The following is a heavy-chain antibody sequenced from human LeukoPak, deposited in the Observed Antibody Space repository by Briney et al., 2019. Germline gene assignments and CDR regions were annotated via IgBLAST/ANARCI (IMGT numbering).Heavy chain of an antibody. D-gene: IGHD3-9*01. J-gene: IGHJ4*02. V-gene: IGHV3-21*01. CDR2: ITASSTAI. Sequence: GGSLRLSCGASGFTFNTYTMNWVRQAPGKGLEWVSSITASSTAIYSADSVKGRFTISRDNAKNFLYLQMNSLRAEDTAVYYCARTYYDILTGYNPYFDYWGQGILVTVSS. CDR1: GFTFNTYT. CDR3: ARTYYDILTGYNPYFDY.